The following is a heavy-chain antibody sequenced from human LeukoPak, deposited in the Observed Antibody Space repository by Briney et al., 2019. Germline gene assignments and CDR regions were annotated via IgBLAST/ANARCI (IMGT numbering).Heavy chain of an antibody. V-gene: IGHV4-59*08. J-gene: IGHJ3*02. Sequence: SETLCLTCTVSGGSISRYYWSWMPHPPGKGLEWIAYIHYSGRTNYKPSLKSRVTISVDTSKNQFSLKLSSVTAAATAVYYSARQPGGTAAFDIWGQGKMVTVSS. CDR3: ARQPGGTAAFDI. CDR1: GGSISRYY. CDR2: IHYSGRT. D-gene: IGHD1-14*01.